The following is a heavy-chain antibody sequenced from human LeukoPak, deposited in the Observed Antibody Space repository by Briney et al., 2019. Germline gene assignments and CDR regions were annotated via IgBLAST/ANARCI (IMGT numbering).Heavy chain of an antibody. CDR2: ITPNTGGT. J-gene: IGHJ6*02. CDR1: GYTFTGCF. V-gene: IGHV1-2*02. D-gene: IGHD3-22*01. CDR3: ARAARVSYYDNSPQGMDV. Sequence: GASVKVSCKASGYTFTGCFMHWVRQAPGQGLEWMGWITPNTGGTNYAQKFQGRVTMTRDTSISTAYMQLSRLRSDDTAVYYCARAARVSYYDNSPQGMDVWGLGTTVTVSS.